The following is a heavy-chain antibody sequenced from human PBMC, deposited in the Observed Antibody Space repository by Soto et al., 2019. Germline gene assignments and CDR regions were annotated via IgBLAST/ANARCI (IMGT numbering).Heavy chain of an antibody. J-gene: IGHJ6*02. D-gene: IGHD4-4*01. Sequence: GGSLRLSCAASGFTFSRYSMNWVRQAPGKGLEWVSSIGTRSDIYYAESVKGRFTISRDNAKNSLSLEMDSLRVEDTGVYYCAKVTTGYYYYYYGMDVWGQGTTVTVSS. V-gene: IGHV3-21*01. CDR3: AKVTTGYYYYYYGMDV. CDR2: IGTRSDI. CDR1: GFTFSRYS.